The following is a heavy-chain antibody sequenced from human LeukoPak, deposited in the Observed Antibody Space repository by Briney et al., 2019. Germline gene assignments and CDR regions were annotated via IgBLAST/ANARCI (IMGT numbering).Heavy chain of an antibody. CDR1: GFTFSDYC. J-gene: IGHJ4*02. CDR2: ISSSGSTK. CDR3: AREGLDRGYFDY. V-gene: IGHV3-11*04. Sequence: GGSLRLSCAASGFTFSDYCVSWIRQAPGKGLEWVSYISSSGSTKYYADSVKGRFTISRDNAKNSLYLQMNSLRAEDTAVYYCAREGLDRGYFDYWGQGTLVTVSA. D-gene: IGHD1-14*01.